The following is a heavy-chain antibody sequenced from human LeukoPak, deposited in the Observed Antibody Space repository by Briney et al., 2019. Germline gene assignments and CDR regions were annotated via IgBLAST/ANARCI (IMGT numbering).Heavy chain of an antibody. Sequence: PGGSLRLSCAASGFTFSSYAMSWVRQAPGKGLEWVSSITGSGGSTYYADSVKGRFTISRANSKTTLYLQMNSLRVEDTALYYCARLASGPPDYWGQGTLVTVSS. CDR3: ARLASGPPDY. J-gene: IGHJ4*02. V-gene: IGHV3-23*01. CDR1: GFTFSSYA. CDR2: ITGSGGST. D-gene: IGHD6-25*01.